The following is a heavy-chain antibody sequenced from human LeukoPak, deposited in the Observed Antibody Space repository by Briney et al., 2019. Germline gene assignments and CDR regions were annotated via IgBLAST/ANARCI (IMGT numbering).Heavy chain of an antibody. CDR3: ARGAKPGYSSSWYLGGRGSDWFDP. CDR1: GYTFTGYY. V-gene: IGHV1-2*02. J-gene: IGHJ5*02. Sequence: GASVKVSCKASGYTFTGYYMHWVRQAPGQGLEWMGWINPNSGGTNYAQKVQGRVTMTRDTSISTAYMELSRLRSDDTAVYYCARGAKPGYSSSWYLGGRGSDWFDPWGQGTLVTVSS. D-gene: IGHD6-13*01. CDR2: INPNSGGT.